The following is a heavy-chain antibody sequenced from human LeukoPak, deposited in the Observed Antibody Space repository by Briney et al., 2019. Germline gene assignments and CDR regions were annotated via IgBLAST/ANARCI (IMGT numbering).Heavy chain of an antibody. CDR2: IYYSGST. Sequence: SQTLSLTCTVSGGSINIGGFYWSWTRQHPGKGLEWVGYIYYSGSTNYNPSLKSRVTISVDTSKNQFSLKLRSVTAADTAVYYCARRFVGYDSSWGASDIWGRGTMVTVSS. V-gene: IGHV4-30-4*01. CDR3: ARRFVGYDSSWGASDI. J-gene: IGHJ3*02. D-gene: IGHD6-13*01. CDR1: GGSINIGGFY.